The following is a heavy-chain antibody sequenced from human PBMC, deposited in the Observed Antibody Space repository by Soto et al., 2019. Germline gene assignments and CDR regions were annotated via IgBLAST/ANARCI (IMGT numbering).Heavy chain of an antibody. V-gene: IGHV4-39*01. CDR1: GGSISSSSYY. CDR3: ARHRYYYDSSGYAHFDY. Sequence: PSETLSLTCTVSGGSISSSSYYWGWIRQPPGKGLEWIGSIYYSGSTYYNPSLKSRVTISVDTSKNQFSLKLSSVTAADTAVYYCARHRYYYDSSGYAHFDYRGQGTLVTVSS. CDR2: IYYSGST. D-gene: IGHD3-22*01. J-gene: IGHJ4*02.